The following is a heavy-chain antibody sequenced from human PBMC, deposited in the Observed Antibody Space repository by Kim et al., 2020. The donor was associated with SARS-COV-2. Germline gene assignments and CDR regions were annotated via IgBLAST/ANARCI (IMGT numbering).Heavy chain of an antibody. Sequence: GGSLRLSCAASGFTFSSYEMNWVRQAPGKGLEWVSYISSSGSTIYYADSVKGRFTISRDNAKNSLYLQMNSLRAEDTAVYYCARDSSIAARAFDYWGQGTLVTVSS. CDR3: ARDSSIAARAFDY. J-gene: IGHJ4*02. CDR1: GFTFSSYE. CDR2: ISSSGSTI. V-gene: IGHV3-48*03. D-gene: IGHD6-6*01.